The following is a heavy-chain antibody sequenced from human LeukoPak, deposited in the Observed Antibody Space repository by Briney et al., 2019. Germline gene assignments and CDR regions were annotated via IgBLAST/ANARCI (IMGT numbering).Heavy chain of an antibody. J-gene: IGHJ4*02. CDR2: IWYDGSNK. D-gene: IGHD4-23*01. CDR1: GFTFNNYG. V-gene: IGHV3-33*01. Sequence: GRSLRLSCAASGFTFNNYGMHWVRQAPGKGLEWVAGIWYDGSNKYYADSVKGRFTISRDNSKNTLYLQMNSLRAEDTAVYYCARFYGGYDPMFDYWGQGTLVTVSS. CDR3: ARFYGGYDPMFDY.